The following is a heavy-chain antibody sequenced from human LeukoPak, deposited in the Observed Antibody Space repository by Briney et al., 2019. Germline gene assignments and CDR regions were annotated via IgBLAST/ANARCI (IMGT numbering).Heavy chain of an antibody. D-gene: IGHD3-10*01. Sequence: PSETLSLTCAVYGGSFSGYYWSWIRQPPGKGLEWIGEINHSGSTNYNPSLKSRVTISADTSKNQFSLKLSSVTAADTAVYYCARGLVLLWFGESRRFDPWGQGTLVTVSS. J-gene: IGHJ5*02. CDR3: ARGLVLLWFGESRRFDP. CDR2: INHSGST. V-gene: IGHV4-34*01. CDR1: GGSFSGYY.